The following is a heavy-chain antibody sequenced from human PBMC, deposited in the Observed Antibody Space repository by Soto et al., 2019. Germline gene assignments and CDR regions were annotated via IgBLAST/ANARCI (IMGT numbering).Heavy chain of an antibody. J-gene: IGHJ4*02. CDR3: ARDLGTGTDY. CDR2: IYHSGAT. D-gene: IGHD1-1*01. V-gene: IGHV4-4*02. CDR1: GDSITNSNW. Sequence: QVQLQESGPGLVKPSGTLSLTCAVSGDSITNSNWWSWVRQAPGKGLEWIGEIYHSGATTYNPSLKSGVTISVDPSNNHFSLKLTSVTAADTAVYFCARDLGTGTDYWGQGTLVPVAS.